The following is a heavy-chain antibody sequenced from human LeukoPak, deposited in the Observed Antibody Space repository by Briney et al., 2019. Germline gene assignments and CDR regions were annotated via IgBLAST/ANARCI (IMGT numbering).Heavy chain of an antibody. Sequence: ASVKVSCKASGYTFTSYAMNWVRQAPGQGLEWMGWINTNTGNPTYAQGFTGRFVFSLDTSVSTAYLQISSLKAEDTAVYYCARDFYYYDSSGYYFLLAWFDYWGQGTLVTVSS. J-gene: IGHJ4*02. CDR3: ARDFYYYDSSGYYFLLAWFDY. CDR1: GYTFTSYA. D-gene: IGHD3-22*01. V-gene: IGHV7-4-1*02. CDR2: INTNTGNP.